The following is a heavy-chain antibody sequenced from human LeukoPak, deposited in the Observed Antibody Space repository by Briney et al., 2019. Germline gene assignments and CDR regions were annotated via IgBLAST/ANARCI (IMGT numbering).Heavy chain of an antibody. CDR2: INHSGST. CDR1: GGSFSGYY. J-gene: IGHJ4*02. D-gene: IGHD4-23*01. CDR3: ARYTVVTSSFDY. Sequence: SETLSLTCAVYGGSFSGYYWSWIRQPPGKGLEWIGEINHSGSTNYNPSLKSRVTISVDTPKNQFSLKLSSVTAADTAVYYCARYTVVTSSFDYWGQGTLVTVSS. V-gene: IGHV4-34*01.